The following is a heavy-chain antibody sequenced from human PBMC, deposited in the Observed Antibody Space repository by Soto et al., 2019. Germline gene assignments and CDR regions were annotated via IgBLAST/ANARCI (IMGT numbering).Heavy chain of an antibody. V-gene: IGHV1-46*03. J-gene: IGHJ4*02. CDR3: ARGGYCSSTSCYVAEGGSDY. CDR1: GYTFTIYY. Sequence: ASVKVSCKASGYTFTIYYMHWVLQAPGQGLEWMGIINPSGGSTSYAQKFQGRVTMTRDTSTSTVYMELSSLRSEDTAVYYCARGGYCSSTSCYVAEGGSDYWGQGTLVTVSS. D-gene: IGHD2-2*01. CDR2: INPSGGST.